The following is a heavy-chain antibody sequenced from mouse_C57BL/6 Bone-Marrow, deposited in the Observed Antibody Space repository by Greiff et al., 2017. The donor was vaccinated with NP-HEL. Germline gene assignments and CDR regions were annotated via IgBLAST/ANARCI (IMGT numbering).Heavy chain of an antibody. CDR1: GYTFTSYW. D-gene: IGHD1-1*01. CDR2: IHPNSGST. Sequence: VQLQQPGAELVKPGASVKLSCKASGYTFTSYWMHWVKQRPGQGLEWIGMIHPNSGSTNYNEKFKSKATLTVDKSSSTAYMQLSSLTSEDSAVYYCARETTVVATGYFDVWGTGTTVTVSS. J-gene: IGHJ1*03. CDR3: ARETTVVATGYFDV. V-gene: IGHV1-64*01.